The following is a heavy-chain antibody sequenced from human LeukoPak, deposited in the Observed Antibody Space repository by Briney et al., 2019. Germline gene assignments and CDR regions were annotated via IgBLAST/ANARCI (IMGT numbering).Heavy chain of an antibody. CDR3: ARVSGGSGSLPEYYYNYYGMYV. D-gene: IGHD3-10*01. CDR1: GGTFSRYA. V-gene: IGHV1-69*01. J-gene: IGHJ6*01. CDR2: IIPIFGTA. Sequence: GASVKVSCKASGGTFSRYAISWVRQAPGQGLEWMGGIIPIFGTANYAQKFQGRVTITADESTSTAYMELSSLRSEDTAVYYCARVSGGSGSLPEYYYNYYGMYVWGQGTTVTVSS.